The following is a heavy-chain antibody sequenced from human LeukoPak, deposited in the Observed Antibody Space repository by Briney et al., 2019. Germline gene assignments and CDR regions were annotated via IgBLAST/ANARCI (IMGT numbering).Heavy chain of an antibody. CDR2: ISISGDGT. CDR3: AKWKYSNSGIDDY. V-gene: IGHV3-23*01. J-gene: IGHJ4*02. D-gene: IGHD6-6*01. Sequence: PGGSLRLSCAGSGFTFNNYAMSWVRQTPRKGLEWVSTISISGDGTYYADSVKGRFTISRDNSKNMLYLQMNSLRAEDTAVYYCAKWKYSNSGIDDYWGQGTLVTVSS. CDR1: GFTFNNYA.